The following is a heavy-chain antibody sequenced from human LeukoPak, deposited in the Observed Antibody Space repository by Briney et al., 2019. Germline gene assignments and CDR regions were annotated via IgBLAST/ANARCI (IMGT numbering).Heavy chain of an antibody. J-gene: IGHJ4*02. CDR3: AKDPNDFWSGSFDY. D-gene: IGHD3-3*01. Sequence: GGSLRLSCAASGFTFDDYAMHWVRQAPGKGLEWVSLISWDGGSTYYADSVKGRFTISRDNSKNTLYLQMNSLRAEDTAVYYCAKDPNDFWSGSFDYWGQGTLVTVSS. CDR2: ISWDGGST. CDR1: GFTFDDYA. V-gene: IGHV3-43D*04.